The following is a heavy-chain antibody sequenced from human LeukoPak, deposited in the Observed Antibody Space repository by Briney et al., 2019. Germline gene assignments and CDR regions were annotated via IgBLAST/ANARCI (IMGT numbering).Heavy chain of an antibody. J-gene: IGHJ4*02. Sequence: SETLSLTCTVAGVSISDFHWSWLRQSPEKGLEWIGWITNSGDANYNPSLESRLAMSAETTKRQLSLRVTSVTDADTAVYYCARGSYDVLTGYSTLGEFWGQGTLVIVSS. V-gene: IGHV4-4*07. CDR2: ITNSGDA. CDR3: ARGSYDVLTGYSTLGEF. D-gene: IGHD3-9*01. CDR1: GVSISDFH.